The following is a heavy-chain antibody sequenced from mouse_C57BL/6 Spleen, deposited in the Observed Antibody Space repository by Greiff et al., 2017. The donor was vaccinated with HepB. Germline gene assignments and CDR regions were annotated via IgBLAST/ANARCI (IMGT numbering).Heavy chain of an antibody. J-gene: IGHJ3*01. CDR2: ISDGGSYT. V-gene: IGHV5-4*01. CDR1: GFTFSSYA. CDR3: ARDRSNDVWFAY. Sequence: EVQLVESGGGLVKPGGSLKLSCAASGFTFSSYAMSWVRQTPEKRLEWVATISDGGSYTYYPDNVKGRFTISRDNAKNNLYLQMSHLKSEDTAMYYCARDRSNDVWFAYWGQGTLVTVSA. D-gene: IGHD2-12*01.